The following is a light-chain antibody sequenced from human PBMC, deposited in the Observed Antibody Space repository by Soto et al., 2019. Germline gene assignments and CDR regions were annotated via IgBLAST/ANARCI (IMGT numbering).Light chain of an antibody. Sequence: DIQMTQSPSTLSASVGDRVTITCRASQSLRNWLAWYQQKPGKAPKLLIYKASSLESGVPSRFSGSGSGAEFTLTINGLQSDDFATYYCQQYDTHSWTFGQGTKVEIK. CDR2: KAS. CDR3: QQYDTHSWT. J-gene: IGKJ1*01. V-gene: IGKV1-5*03. CDR1: QSLRNW.